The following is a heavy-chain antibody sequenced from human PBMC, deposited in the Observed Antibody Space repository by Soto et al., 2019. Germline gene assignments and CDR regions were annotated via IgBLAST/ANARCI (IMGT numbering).Heavy chain of an antibody. D-gene: IGHD2-21*01. Sequence: SGPTLVNPTQTLTLTCTFSGFSLSTTGVSMGWIRQPPGKALEWLAGIYWDDDKRYSPSLRTRLTITKDTSKNQVVLTMTNMDPMDKGTYYCARRPKSDSFDSWGQGTLV. V-gene: IGHV2-5*02. CDR3: ARRPKSDSFDS. CDR1: GFSLSTTGVS. CDR2: IYWDDDK. J-gene: IGHJ4*02.